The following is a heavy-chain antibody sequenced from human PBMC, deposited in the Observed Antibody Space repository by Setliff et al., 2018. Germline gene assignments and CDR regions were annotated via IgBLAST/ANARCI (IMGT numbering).Heavy chain of an antibody. CDR3: ARDRGRQLGYTGDAFDI. Sequence: PGGSLRLSCEASGFTFSSYTMTWVRQAPGEGLEWVSAISGSGGSTYYADSVKGRFTISRDNAKNSLYLQMNSLRAEDTAVYYCARDRGRQLGYTGDAFDIWGQGTMVTVSS. J-gene: IGHJ3*02. D-gene: IGHD1-1*01. CDR1: GFTFSSYT. V-gene: IGHV3-23*01. CDR2: ISGSGGST.